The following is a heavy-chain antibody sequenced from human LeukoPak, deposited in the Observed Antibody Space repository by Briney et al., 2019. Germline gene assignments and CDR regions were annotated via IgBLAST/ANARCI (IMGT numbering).Heavy chain of an antibody. Sequence: GASVKVSCKASGYTFTGYYMHWVRQAPGQGLEWMGWINPNSGGTNYAQKFQGRVTMTRDTSISTAYMELSRLRSDDTAVYYCARGVCSSTSCYDYYYYYMDVWGKGTTVTVSS. CDR3: ARGVCSSTSCYDYYYYYMDV. D-gene: IGHD2-2*01. CDR2: INPNSGGT. V-gene: IGHV1-2*02. CDR1: GYTFTGYY. J-gene: IGHJ6*03.